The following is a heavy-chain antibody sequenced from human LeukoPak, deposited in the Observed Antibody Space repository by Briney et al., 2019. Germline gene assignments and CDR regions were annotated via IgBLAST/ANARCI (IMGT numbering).Heavy chain of an antibody. J-gene: IGHJ6*02. V-gene: IGHV1-3*01. CDR3: ARDSPVSSTDYYGMDV. Sequence: ASVKVSCKASGYTFTSYAMHWVRQAPGQRLEWMGWINAGNGNTKYSQKFQGRVTITRDTSASTAYMELSSLRSEDTAVYYCARDSPVSSTDYYGMDVWGQGTTVTVSS. CDR1: GYTFTSYA. CDR2: INAGNGNT.